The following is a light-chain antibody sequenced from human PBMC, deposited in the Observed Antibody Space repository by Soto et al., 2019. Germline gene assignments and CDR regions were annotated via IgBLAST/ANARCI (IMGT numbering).Light chain of an antibody. CDR2: ATS. V-gene: IGKV1-27*01. J-gene: IGKJ4*01. CDR1: QGIAPY. CDR3: QKYNSAPLT. Sequence: DVQMTQPPSSLSAFVGDRVTITCRASQGIAPYLAWFQQKPGKVPKLLIYATSTLQSGVPSRFSGSGSGTDFTLTINSLRPEDVGTYYCQKYNSAPLTFGGGTKVEIK.